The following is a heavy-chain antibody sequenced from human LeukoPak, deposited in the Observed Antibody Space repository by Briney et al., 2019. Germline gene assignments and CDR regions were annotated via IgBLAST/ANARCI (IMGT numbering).Heavy chain of an antibody. CDR1: GYTFTDYN. CDR2: INPNSGGT. V-gene: IGHV1-2*02. D-gene: IGHD3-10*01. Sequence: ASVKVSCKASGYTFTDYNIHWVRQAPGQGLEWMGWINPNSGGTNYAQRFQGMVTMTRDTSISTAYMDLGSLKSDDTATNFCSVWFGEFAHWGQGTLVTVSS. CDR3: SVWFGEFAH. J-gene: IGHJ4*02.